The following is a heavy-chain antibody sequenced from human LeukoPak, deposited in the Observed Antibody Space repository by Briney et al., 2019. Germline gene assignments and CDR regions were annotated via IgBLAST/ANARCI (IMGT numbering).Heavy chain of an antibody. D-gene: IGHD3-10*01. CDR1: GFTFSSYS. J-gene: IGHJ4*02. Sequence: GGSLRLSCAASGFTFSSYSMNWVRQAPGKGLEWVSSISSSSSYIYYADSVKGRFTSSRDNAKNSLYLQMNSLRAEDTAVYYCARVTRYSSGSYIHFDYWGQGTLVTVSS. CDR3: ARVTRYSSGSYIHFDY. V-gene: IGHV3-21*01. CDR2: ISSSSSYI.